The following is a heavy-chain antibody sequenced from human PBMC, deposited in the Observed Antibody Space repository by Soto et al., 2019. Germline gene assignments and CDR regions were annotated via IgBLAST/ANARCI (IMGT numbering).Heavy chain of an antibody. V-gene: IGHV1-69*01. Sequence: QVQLVQSGAEVKKPGSSVKVSCKASGGTFSSYAISWVRQAPGQGLECMGGIIPIFGTANYAQKFQGRVKITAGESTSTAYMELSSLRSEDTAVYYCAREVRPPPLAAAGLRFDPWGRGTLVTVSS. CDR3: AREVRPPPLAAAGLRFDP. CDR2: IIPIFGTA. D-gene: IGHD6-13*01. J-gene: IGHJ5*02. CDR1: GGTFSSYA.